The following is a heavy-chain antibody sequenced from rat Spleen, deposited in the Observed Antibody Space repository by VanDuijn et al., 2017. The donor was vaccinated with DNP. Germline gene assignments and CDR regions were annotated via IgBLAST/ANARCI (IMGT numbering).Heavy chain of an antibody. CDR3: ATGGNYGSYSY. Sequence: EVQLVGSGGGLVQSGRSLKLSCAASGFTFSNYGMAWVRQAPKKGLEWVASISPTGSSTYYRDSVKGRFTISRDNAKSTLYLQMDSLRSEDTATYYCATGGNYGSYSYWGQGVMVTVSS. D-gene: IGHD1-3*01. V-gene: IGHV5-19*01. CDR2: ISPTGSST. CDR1: GFTFSNYG. J-gene: IGHJ2*01.